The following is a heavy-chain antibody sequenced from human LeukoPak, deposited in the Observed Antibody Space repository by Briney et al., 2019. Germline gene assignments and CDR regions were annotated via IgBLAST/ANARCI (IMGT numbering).Heavy chain of an antibody. D-gene: IGHD5-12*01. CDR2: IRQDGSEK. J-gene: IGHJ1*01. CDR1: GFTFSSYW. CDR3: ARVSGLATNEYFQH. V-gene: IGHV3-7*03. Sequence: GGSLRLSCAASGFTFSSYWMSWVRQAPGKGLEWVANIRQDGSEKYYVDSVKGRFTISRDNAKNSLYLQMNSLRAEDTAVYYCARVSGLATNEYFQHWGQGTLVTVSS.